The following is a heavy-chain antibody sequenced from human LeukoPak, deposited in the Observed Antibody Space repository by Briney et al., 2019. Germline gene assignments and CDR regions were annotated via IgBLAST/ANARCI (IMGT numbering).Heavy chain of an antibody. V-gene: IGHV4-39*07. CDR1: GGSISSSSYY. D-gene: IGHD6-19*01. J-gene: IGHJ4*02. CDR3: ARDPPVAGTS. Sequence: PSETLSLTCTVSGGSISSSSYYWGWIRQPPGKGLEWIGSIYYSGNTNYNPSLKSRVTISVDTSKNQFSLKLSSVTAADTAVYYCARDPPVAGTSWGQGTLVTVPS. CDR2: IYYSGNT.